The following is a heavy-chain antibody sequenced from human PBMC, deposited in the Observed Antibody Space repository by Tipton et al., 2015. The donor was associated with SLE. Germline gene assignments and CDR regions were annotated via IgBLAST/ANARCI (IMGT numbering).Heavy chain of an antibody. J-gene: IGHJ4*02. V-gene: IGHV4-39*07. D-gene: IGHD5-12*01. Sequence: LRLSCTVSGGSISSSSYYWGWIRQPPGKGLVWIGSIYYSGSTYYNPSLKSRVTISVDTSKNQFSLKLGSVTAADTAVYYCAREYSGYDYRTFDHWGQGTLVTVSS. CDR2: IYYSGST. CDR1: GGSISSSSYY. CDR3: AREYSGYDYRTFDH.